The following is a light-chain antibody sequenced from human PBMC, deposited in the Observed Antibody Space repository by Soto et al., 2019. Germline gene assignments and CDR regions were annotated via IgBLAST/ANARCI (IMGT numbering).Light chain of an antibody. V-gene: IGKV3-15*01. CDR2: GAS. CDR1: QSISDT. CDR3: QQYNNWPWT. Sequence: EIVMTQSPATLSVSPGGRVTLSCRASQSISDTIAWYQQKPSQTPRPLIHGASARATGFPARFSGSGSGTDFPLTISSLQSEDFAVYYCQQYNNWPWTFGQGTKVDI. J-gene: IGKJ1*01.